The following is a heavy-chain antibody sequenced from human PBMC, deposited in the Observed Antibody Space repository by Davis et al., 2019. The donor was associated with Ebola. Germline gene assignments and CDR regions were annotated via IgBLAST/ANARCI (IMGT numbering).Heavy chain of an antibody. CDR2: IWYDGSNK. D-gene: IGHD3-3*01. Sequence: GGSLRLSCAASGFTFSSYGMHWVRQAPGKGLAWVAVIWYDGSNKYYADSVKGRFTISRDNSKNTLYLQMNSLRAEDTAVYYCARSGLSFGVVKYHYGMDVWGKGTTVTVSS. CDR3: ARSGLSFGVVKYHYGMDV. CDR1: GFTFSSYG. V-gene: IGHV3-33*01. J-gene: IGHJ6*04.